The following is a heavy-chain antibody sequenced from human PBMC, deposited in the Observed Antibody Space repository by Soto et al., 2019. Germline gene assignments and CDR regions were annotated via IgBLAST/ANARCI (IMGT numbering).Heavy chain of an antibody. Sequence: QVQLQESGPGLVKPSGTLSLTCAVFGGSISNSNWWTWVRQPPGKGLDWIGEIFHSGRTNYNSSLMGRVTISVDKANNQFSLKLSSVTAADTAVYYCAHRPIVGAAIWGQGTLVTVSS. CDR2: IFHSGRT. D-gene: IGHD1-26*01. CDR3: AHRPIVGAAI. V-gene: IGHV4-4*02. J-gene: IGHJ4*02. CDR1: GGSISNSNW.